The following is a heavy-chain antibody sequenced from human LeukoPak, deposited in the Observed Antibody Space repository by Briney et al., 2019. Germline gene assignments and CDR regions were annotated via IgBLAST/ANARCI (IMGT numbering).Heavy chain of an antibody. CDR2: IYSGGTT. CDR1: GFTVSSNY. V-gene: IGHV3-66*01. D-gene: IGHD1-26*01. J-gene: IGHJ6*02. CDR3: AKSPGSYSYYSYMDV. Sequence: GGSLRLSCAASGFTVSSNYMSWVRQAPGKGLEWVSVIYSGGTTYYANSVKGRFTISRDNSKNTLYLQMTTLRAEDTAVYYCAKSPGSYSYYSYMDVWGQGTTVTVSS.